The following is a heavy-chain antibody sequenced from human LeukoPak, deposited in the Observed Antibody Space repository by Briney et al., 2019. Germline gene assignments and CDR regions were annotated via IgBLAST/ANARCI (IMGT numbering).Heavy chain of an antibody. V-gene: IGHV1-2*02. CDR2: INPNSGGT. CDR3: ARDLAYDFWSGYSNDY. CDR1: GYTFTGYY. D-gene: IGHD3-3*01. J-gene: IGHJ4*02. Sequence: GASVKVSRKASGYTFTGYYMHWVRQAPGQGLEWMGWINPNSGGTNYAQKFQGRVTMTRDTSISTAYMELSRLRSDDTAVYYCARDLAYDFWSGYSNDYWGQGTLVTVSS.